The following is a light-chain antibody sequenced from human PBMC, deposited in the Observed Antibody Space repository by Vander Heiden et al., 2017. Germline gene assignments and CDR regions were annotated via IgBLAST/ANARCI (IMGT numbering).Light chain of an antibody. V-gene: IGLV1-40*03. CDR3: QAYDSSLGAWV. CDR2: GNF. J-gene: IGLJ3*02. Sequence: QSVVTQPPSVSGTLGQRVTMSCTGTSPNIGAGYNVHWYQHLPGRAPTLLIYGNFNRASGVPDRFSASKSGASASLDISGVQPDDEADYYCQAYDSSLGAWVFGGGTKLTVL. CDR1: SPNIGAGYN.